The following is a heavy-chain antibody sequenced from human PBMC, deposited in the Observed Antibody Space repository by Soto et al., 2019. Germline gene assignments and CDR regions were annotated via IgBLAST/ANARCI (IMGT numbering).Heavy chain of an antibody. Sequence: PSETLSLTCAVYGGSFSGYYWSWIRQPPGKGLEWIGEINHSGSTNYNPSLKSRVTISVDTSKNQFSLKLSSVTAADTAVYYCARGSIVATITSIAVAGNNWFDPWGQGTLVTVSS. V-gene: IGHV4-34*01. CDR1: GGSFSGYY. J-gene: IGHJ5*02. D-gene: IGHD5-12*01. CDR2: INHSGST. CDR3: ARGSIVATITSIAVAGNNWFDP.